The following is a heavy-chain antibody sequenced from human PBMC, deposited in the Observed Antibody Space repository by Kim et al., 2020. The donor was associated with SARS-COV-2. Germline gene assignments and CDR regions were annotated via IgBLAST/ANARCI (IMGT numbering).Heavy chain of an antibody. Sequence: SPSFQGHVTISADKSISTAYLQWSSLKASDTAMYYCAKASSSWYNWFDPWGQGTLVTVSS. J-gene: IGHJ5*02. V-gene: IGHV5-10-1*01. D-gene: IGHD6-13*01. CDR3: AKASSSWYNWFDP.